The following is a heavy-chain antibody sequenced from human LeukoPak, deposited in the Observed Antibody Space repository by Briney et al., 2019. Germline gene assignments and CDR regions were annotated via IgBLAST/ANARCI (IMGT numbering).Heavy chain of an antibody. V-gene: IGHV6-1*01. CDR1: GDSVSSNSAA. D-gene: IGHD3-10*01. CDR3: VRDIGFDFDC. J-gene: IGHJ4*02. CDR2: TYYRSKWYN. Sequence: SQTLSLTCVISGDSVSSNSAAWSWIRQSPSRGLEWLGRTYYRSKWYNDYAVSVKSRIIINPDISKNQFFLHLNSVTPEDTAVYYCVRDIGFDFDCWGQGTLVTVSS.